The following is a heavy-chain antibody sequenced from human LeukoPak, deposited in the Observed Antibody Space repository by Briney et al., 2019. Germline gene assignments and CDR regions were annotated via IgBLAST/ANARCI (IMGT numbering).Heavy chain of an antibody. CDR3: AKDATAVPGTVYMDV. V-gene: IGHV3-48*03. Sequence: GGSLRLSCAASGFMFSSYEMNWVRQAPGKGLEWVSYIRSRGGTIYYADSVKGRFTISRDNAKNSVYLQMTSLRAEDTALYYCAKDATAVPGTVYMDVWGKGTTVTISS. CDR1: GFMFSSYE. CDR2: IRSRGGTI. J-gene: IGHJ6*03. D-gene: IGHD6-13*01.